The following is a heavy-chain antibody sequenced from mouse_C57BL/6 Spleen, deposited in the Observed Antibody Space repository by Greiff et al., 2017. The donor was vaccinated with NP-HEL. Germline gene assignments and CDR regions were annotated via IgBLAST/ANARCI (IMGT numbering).Heavy chain of an antibody. CDR1: GYTFTDYY. V-gene: IGHV1-19*01. J-gene: IGHJ4*01. CDR3: APTVVAPDYAMDY. CDR2: INPYNGGT. D-gene: IGHD1-1*01. Sequence: EVQLQQSGPVLVKPGASVKMSCKASGYTFTDYYMNWVKQSHGKSLEWIGVINPYNGGTSYNQKFKGKATLTVDKSSSTAYMELNSLTSEDSAVYYCAPTVVAPDYAMDYWGQGTSVTVSS.